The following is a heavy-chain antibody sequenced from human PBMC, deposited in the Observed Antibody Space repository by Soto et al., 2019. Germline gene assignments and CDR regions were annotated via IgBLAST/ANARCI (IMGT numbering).Heavy chain of an antibody. J-gene: IGHJ4*02. CDR3: ARQYYYGSGRQIDY. CDR2: IFSSGGT. V-gene: IGHV4-39*01. D-gene: IGHD3-10*01. Sequence: SETLSLTCIVSGGSISSSSLRWGWIRQPPGGGLDWVGSIFSSGGTYYNPSLKSRVTISVHTSNNQFSLKLTSVTAADTAVYYCARQYYYGSGRQIDYWGQGTLVTVSS. CDR1: GGSISSSSLR.